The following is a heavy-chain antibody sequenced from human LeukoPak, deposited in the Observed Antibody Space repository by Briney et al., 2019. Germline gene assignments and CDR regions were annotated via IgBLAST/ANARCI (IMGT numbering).Heavy chain of an antibody. CDR1: GFTFSSYA. CDR2: ISGSGGST. CDR3: AKADRMAVAARPPYYFDY. J-gene: IGHJ4*02. Sequence: PGGSLRLSCAASGFTFSSYAMSWVRQAPGKGLEWVSAISGSGGSTYYADSVKGRFTISRDNSKNTLYLQMNSLRAEDTAVYYCAKADRMAVAARPPYYFDYWGQGTLVTVSS. V-gene: IGHV3-23*01. D-gene: IGHD6-19*01.